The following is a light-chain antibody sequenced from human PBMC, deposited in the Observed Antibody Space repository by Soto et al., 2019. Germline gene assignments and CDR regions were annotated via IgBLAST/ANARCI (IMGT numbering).Light chain of an antibody. V-gene: IGLV2-8*01. CDR3: SSFAGISTV. CDR2: EVS. Sequence: QSVLTQPPSASGSPGQSVTISCTGTSSDVGAYNFVSWYQQHPGKAPKLMIYEVSNRPSGVPDRFSGSKSGNTASLTVSGLQAEDEADYYCSSFAGISTVFGTATKLTVL. J-gene: IGLJ1*01. CDR1: SSDVGAYNF.